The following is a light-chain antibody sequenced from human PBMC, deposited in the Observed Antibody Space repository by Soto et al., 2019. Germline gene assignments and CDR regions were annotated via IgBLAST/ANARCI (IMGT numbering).Light chain of an antibody. V-gene: IGLV2-23*02. CDR1: SSDVGSFDL. Sequence: QAVVTQPASVSGSPGQSITISCTGTSSDVGSFDLVSWYQQHPDKVPKLMIYDVNQRPLGVSDRFSGSKSANTASLTISGLQAEDEADYYCCSYAGSSTSVIFGGGTKVTVL. CDR3: CSYAGSSTSVI. J-gene: IGLJ2*01. CDR2: DVN.